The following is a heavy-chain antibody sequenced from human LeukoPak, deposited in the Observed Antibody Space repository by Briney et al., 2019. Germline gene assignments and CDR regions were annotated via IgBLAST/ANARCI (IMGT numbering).Heavy chain of an antibody. CDR1: GFTFSSYW. CDR3: ARDGLGSAHAY. D-gene: IGHD3/OR15-3a*01. Sequence: GGSLRLSCAASGFTFSSYWMHWVRQAPGKGLVWLSRINGDGGSTSYADSVKGRFTISRDNAKNTLYLQMNSLRAEDTAVYYCARDGLGSAHAYWGQGTLVTVSS. CDR2: INGDGGST. J-gene: IGHJ4*02. V-gene: IGHV3-74*01.